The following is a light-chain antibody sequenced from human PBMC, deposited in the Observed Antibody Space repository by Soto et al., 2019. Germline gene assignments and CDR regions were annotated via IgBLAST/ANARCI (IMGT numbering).Light chain of an antibody. Sequence: DIQMTQSPSPLSASVGDRVTITCRASQTISTYLNWYQQKPGKAPKLLIFRASTLQSGVPSRFSGGGSGTDFTLTISSLQPEDFATYYCQQSYSTRGFGQGTRLEIK. CDR1: QTISTY. CDR2: RAS. V-gene: IGKV1-39*01. CDR3: QQSYSTRG. J-gene: IGKJ5*01.